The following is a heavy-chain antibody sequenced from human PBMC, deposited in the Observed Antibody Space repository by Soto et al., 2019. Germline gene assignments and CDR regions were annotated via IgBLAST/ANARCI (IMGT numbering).Heavy chain of an antibody. D-gene: IGHD6-19*01. CDR3: ERTNSSGIYFDY. CDR2: IWYDGSNK. CDR1: GFTFSSYG. V-gene: IGHV3-33*01. Sequence: GGSLRLSCAASGFTFSSYGMHWVRQAPGKGLEWVAVIWYDGSNKYYADSVKGRFTISRDNSKNTLYLQMNSLRAEDTAVYYCERTNSSGIYFDYWGQGTLVTVSS. J-gene: IGHJ4*02.